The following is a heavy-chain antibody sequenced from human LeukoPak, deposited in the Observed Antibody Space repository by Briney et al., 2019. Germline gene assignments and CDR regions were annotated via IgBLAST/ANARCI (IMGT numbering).Heavy chain of an antibody. V-gene: IGHV5-51*01. CDR2: IYPGDSDT. D-gene: IGHD2-15*01. CDR1: GYSFTSYW. CDR3: ARLLAVVVPVTKRAGECAFDI. J-gene: IGHJ3*02. Sequence: GESLKISCRGSGYSFTSYWIVWVRQMPGKGLEWMGIIYPGDSDTRYSPSFEGQVTISADKSRSTAYLRWSRLKASGTAMYYCARLLAVVVPVTKRAGECAFDIWGQGTMVTVSS.